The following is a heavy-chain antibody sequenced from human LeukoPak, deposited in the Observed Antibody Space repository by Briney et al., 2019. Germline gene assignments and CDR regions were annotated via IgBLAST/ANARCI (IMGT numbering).Heavy chain of an antibody. CDR2: IYHSGTT. J-gene: IGHJ4*02. CDR3: ARDGSRGPFDY. Sequence: SETLSLTCAVSGASISTSNWWRWVRQPPGKGLEWIGEIYHSGTTNYNPSLKSRVTISVDKSKNQFSLNLISVTAADTAVYYCARDGSRGPFDYWGQGALVTVSS. V-gene: IGHV4-4*02. CDR1: GASISTSNW. D-gene: IGHD3-22*01.